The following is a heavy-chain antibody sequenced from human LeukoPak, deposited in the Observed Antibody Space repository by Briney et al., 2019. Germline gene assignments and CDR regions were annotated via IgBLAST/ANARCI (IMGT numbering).Heavy chain of an antibody. CDR2: IYHSGSS. V-gene: IGHV4-59*01. Sequence: SETLSLTCTVSGGSISSYYWSWIRRPPGKGLEWIGSIYHSGSSYYNPSLKSRVTISVDTSKNQFSLKLSSVTAADTAVYYCARVSSGGKAYYFDYWGQGTLVTVSS. CDR3: ARVSSGGKAYYFDY. D-gene: IGHD4-23*01. CDR1: GGSISSYY. J-gene: IGHJ4*02.